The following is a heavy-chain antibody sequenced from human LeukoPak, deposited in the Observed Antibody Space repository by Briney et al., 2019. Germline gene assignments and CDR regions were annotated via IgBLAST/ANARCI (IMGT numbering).Heavy chain of an antibody. D-gene: IGHD3-22*01. J-gene: IGHJ4*02. CDR2: ISWNSGSI. Sequence: GRSLRLSCAASGFTFDDYAMHWVRQAPGKGLEWVSGISWNSGSIGYADSVKGRFTISRDNAKNSLYLQMNSLRAEDTAVYYCAKNRLRDHYDSSGYRYYFDYWGQGTLVTVSS. CDR3: AKNRLRDHYDSSGYRYYFDY. V-gene: IGHV3-9*01. CDR1: GFTFDDYA.